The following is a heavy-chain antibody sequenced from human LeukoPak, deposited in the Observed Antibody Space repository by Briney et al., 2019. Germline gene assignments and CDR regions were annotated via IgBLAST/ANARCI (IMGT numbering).Heavy chain of an antibody. Sequence: SQTLSLTCTVSGGSVTSGNYYWNWIRQPAGKGLEWIGRIYTNGGASYNPSLKSRVTMSVDTSKNQFSLKLSSVTAADTAVYYCARENYGRRGQDYWGQGTLVTVSS. CDR2: IYTNGGA. D-gene: IGHD3-16*01. CDR3: ARENYGRRGQDY. V-gene: IGHV4-61*02. CDR1: GGSVTSGNYY. J-gene: IGHJ4*02.